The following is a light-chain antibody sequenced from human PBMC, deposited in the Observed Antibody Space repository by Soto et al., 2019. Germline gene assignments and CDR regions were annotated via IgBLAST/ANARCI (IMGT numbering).Light chain of an antibody. CDR1: QSVSSSY. CDR2: GAS. Sequence: EVGFTQSPVTLSLSPGERATPSCRASQSVSSSYLAWYQQKPGQAPRLLIYGASSRATGIPDRFSGSGSGTDFTLTISRLEPEDFAVYYCQQYGSSPGTFGQGTKVDIK. J-gene: IGKJ1*01. CDR3: QQYGSSPGT. V-gene: IGKV3-20*01.